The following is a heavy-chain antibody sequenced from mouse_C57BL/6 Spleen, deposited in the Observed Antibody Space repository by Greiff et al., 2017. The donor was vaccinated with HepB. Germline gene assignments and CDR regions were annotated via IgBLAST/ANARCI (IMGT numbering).Heavy chain of an antibody. CDR1: GYTFTSYW. CDR2: IHPNSGST. CDR3: APFITTVGTSHWYFDV. D-gene: IGHD1-1*01. Sequence: QVQLQQPGAELVKPGASVKLSCKASGYTFTSYWMHWVKQRPGQGLEWIGMIHPNSGSTNYNEKFKSKATLTVDKSSSTAYMQLSSLTSEDSAVYYCAPFITTVGTSHWYFDVWGTGTTVTVSS. J-gene: IGHJ1*03. V-gene: IGHV1-64*01.